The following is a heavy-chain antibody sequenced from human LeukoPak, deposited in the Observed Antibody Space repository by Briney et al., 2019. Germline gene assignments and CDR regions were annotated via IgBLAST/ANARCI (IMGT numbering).Heavy chain of an antibody. Sequence: GGSLRLSCAASGFTFSSYWMHWVRQAPGKGLEWVSAISGSGGSTYYADSVKSRFTTSRDNSKNTLYLQMNSLRAEDTAVYYCAKGFNVVVTAMDYWGQGTLVTVSS. CDR1: GFTFSSYW. D-gene: IGHD2-21*02. J-gene: IGHJ4*02. CDR3: AKGFNVVVTAMDY. V-gene: IGHV3-23*01. CDR2: ISGSGGST.